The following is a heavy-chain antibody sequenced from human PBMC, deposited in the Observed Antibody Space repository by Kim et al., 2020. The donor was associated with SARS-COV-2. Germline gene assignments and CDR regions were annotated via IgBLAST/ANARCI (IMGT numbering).Heavy chain of an antibody. J-gene: IGHJ4*02. CDR1: GFTFGDYG. Sequence: GGSLRLSCAASGFTFGDYGMSWVRQAPGKGLEWVSGINWNGGSTGYADSVKGRFTISRDNAKNSLYLQMNSLRAEDTALYYCARSSWGNTYYYDSSGTIDYWGQGTLVTVSS. CDR2: INWNGGST. V-gene: IGHV3-20*04. D-gene: IGHD3-22*01. CDR3: ARSSWGNTYYYDSSGTIDY.